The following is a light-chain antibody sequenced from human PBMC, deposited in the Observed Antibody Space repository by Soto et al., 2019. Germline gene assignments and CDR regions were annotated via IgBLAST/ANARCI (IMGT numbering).Light chain of an antibody. CDR1: QSVSSN. CDR3: QQYNNWPPLT. Sequence: MVMTQSPATLSVSPGERATLSCRASQSVSSNLAWYQQKPGQAPRLLIYGASTRATGIPARFSGSGSGTEFTLTISSLQSEDFAVYYCQQYNNWPPLTFGGGTKVEIK. J-gene: IGKJ4*01. V-gene: IGKV3-15*01. CDR2: GAS.